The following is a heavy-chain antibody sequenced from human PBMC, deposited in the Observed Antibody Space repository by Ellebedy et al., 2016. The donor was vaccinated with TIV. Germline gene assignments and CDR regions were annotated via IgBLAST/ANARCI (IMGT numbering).Heavy chain of an antibody. V-gene: IGHV3-48*04. J-gene: IGHJ3*02. Sequence: PGGSLRLSCAASGFTFSSYSMNWVRQAPGKGLEWVSYISSSSSTIYYADSVKGRFTISRDNAKRSLYLQTNSLRVDDTAVYYCARFLVAVDAFDIWGQGTMVTVSS. CDR2: ISSSSSTI. D-gene: IGHD5-12*01. CDR1: GFTFSSYS. CDR3: ARFLVAVDAFDI.